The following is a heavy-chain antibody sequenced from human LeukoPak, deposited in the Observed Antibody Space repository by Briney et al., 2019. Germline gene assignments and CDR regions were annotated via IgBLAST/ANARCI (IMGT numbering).Heavy chain of an antibody. Sequence: SETLSLTCIVSGGSISSNYWSWIRQPPGKGLEWIGYIYFGGSTNYNPSLKSRVTISVDTSKNQFSLKLTSVTAADTAVYYCARSPRPYGYRFDYWGQGTLVTVSS. D-gene: IGHD3-16*02. CDR1: GGSISSNY. J-gene: IGHJ4*02. V-gene: IGHV4-59*01. CDR2: IYFGGST. CDR3: ARSPRPYGYRFDY.